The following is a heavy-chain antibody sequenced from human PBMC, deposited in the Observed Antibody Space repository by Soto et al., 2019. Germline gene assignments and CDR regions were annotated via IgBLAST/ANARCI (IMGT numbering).Heavy chain of an antibody. J-gene: IGHJ4*02. CDR1: GFMFSAYA. Sequence: DVHLLESGGGLVQPGGSLRLSCAASGFMFSAYAVHWVRQAPGQGLEWVSSMSGTSADTYYADSVKGRFTVSRDSSKDTLYLQLNSLRAEDTALYFCAREDGGGPFDYWGQGTLVIVSS. CDR3: AREDGGGPFDY. V-gene: IGHV3-23*01. CDR2: MSGTSADT. D-gene: IGHD2-15*01.